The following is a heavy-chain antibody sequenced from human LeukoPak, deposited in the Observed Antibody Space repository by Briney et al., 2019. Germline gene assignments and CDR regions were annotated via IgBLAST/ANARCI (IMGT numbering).Heavy chain of an antibody. Sequence: GESLKISCKGPGYSFTSYWIGWVRQMPGKGLEWMGIIYPGDSDTRYSPSFQGQVTISADKSISTAYLQWSSLKASDTAMYYCARHFGEYSSGPSVDYWGQGTLVTVSS. V-gene: IGHV5-51*01. CDR1: GYSFTSYW. CDR3: ARHFGEYSSGPSVDY. J-gene: IGHJ4*02. D-gene: IGHD6-19*01. CDR2: IYPGDSDT.